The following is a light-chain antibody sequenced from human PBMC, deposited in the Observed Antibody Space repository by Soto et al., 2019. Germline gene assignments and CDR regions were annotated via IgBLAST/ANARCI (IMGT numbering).Light chain of an antibody. CDR2: DAS. V-gene: IGKV3-11*01. J-gene: IGKJ4*01. Sequence: DIVLTQSPATLSLSPGERATLSCRASQSISSHLAWYQQKPGQAPRLLIFDASNRATGIPARFSGSGSGTDFTLTISSLEPEDFGVYYCQHRSGWPISFGGGTKVEIK. CDR1: QSISSH. CDR3: QHRSGWPIS.